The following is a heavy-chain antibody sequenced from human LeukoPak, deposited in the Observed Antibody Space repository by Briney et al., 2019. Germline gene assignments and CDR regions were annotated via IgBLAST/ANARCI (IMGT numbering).Heavy chain of an antibody. D-gene: IGHD5-12*01. Sequence: PSETLSLTCTVSGGSISSSSYYWGWIRQPPGKGLEWIGSIYYSGSTYYNPSLKSRVTISVDTSKNQFSLKLSSVTAADTAVYYCAREGGYVQQDVWGQGTTVTVSS. CDR2: IYYSGST. CDR3: AREGGYVQQDV. J-gene: IGHJ6*02. CDR1: GGSISSSSYY. V-gene: IGHV4-39*07.